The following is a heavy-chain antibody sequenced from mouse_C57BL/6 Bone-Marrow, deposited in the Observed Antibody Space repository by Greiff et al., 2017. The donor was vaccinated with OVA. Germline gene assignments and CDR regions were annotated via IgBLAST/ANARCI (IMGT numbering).Heavy chain of an antibody. J-gene: IGHJ1*03. CDR3: ARRELFCYVSSWYFDV. D-gene: IGHD1-1*01. V-gene: IGHV1-9*01. CDR2: ILPGSGST. CDR1: GYTFTGYW. Sequence: QVQLKESGAELMKPGASVKLSCKATGYTFTGYWIEWVKQRPGHGLEWIGEILPGSGSTNYHEKFKGKATFTAATSSSSSYLQLSSLTTEYSAIYYCARRELFCYVSSWYFDVWGTGTTVTVSS.